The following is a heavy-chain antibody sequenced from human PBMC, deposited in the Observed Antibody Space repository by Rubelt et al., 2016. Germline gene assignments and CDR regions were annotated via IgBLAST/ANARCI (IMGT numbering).Heavy chain of an antibody. CDR3: ARDFLEWSDAFDI. J-gene: IGHJ3*02. CDR2: IIPIFVTA. V-gene: IGHV1-69*01. D-gene: IGHD3-3*01. CDR1: GGTFSSYA. Sequence: QVQLVQSGAEVKKPGSSVKVSCKASGGTFSSYAISWVRQAPGQGLEWMGGIIPIFVTANYEQKFQGSVTSTADDSTSTAYMELGSLRSEDTAVYYCARDFLEWSDAFDIWGQGTMVTVSS.